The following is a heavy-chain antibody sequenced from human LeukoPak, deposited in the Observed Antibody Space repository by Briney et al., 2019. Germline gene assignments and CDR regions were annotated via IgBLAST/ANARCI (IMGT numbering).Heavy chain of an antibody. J-gene: IGHJ4*02. Sequence: GGSLRLSCAASGFTFSSYSMSWVRQAPGKGLEWVSSISSSSSYIYYADSVKGRFTISRDTAKNSLYQLMNSLRAEDTAVYYCARGLTGTGTTGTDYWGQGTLVTVSS. D-gene: IGHD1-7*01. CDR1: GFTFSSYS. CDR2: ISSSSSYI. V-gene: IGHV3-21*01. CDR3: ARGLTGTGTTGTDY.